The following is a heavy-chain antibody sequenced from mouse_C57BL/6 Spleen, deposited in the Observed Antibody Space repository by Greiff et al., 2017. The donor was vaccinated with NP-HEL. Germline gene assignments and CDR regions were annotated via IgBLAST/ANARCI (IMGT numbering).Heavy chain of an antibody. CDR1: GFTFISYA. Sequence: EVQLVESGEGLVKPGGSLKLSCAASGFTFISYAMSWVRQTPEKRLEWVAYISSGGDYIYYADTVKGRFTISRDNARNTLYLQMSSLKSEDTAMYYCTRGGSITTVVATRFDYWGQGTTLTVSS. J-gene: IGHJ2*01. CDR2: ISSGGDYI. D-gene: IGHD1-1*01. V-gene: IGHV5-9-1*02. CDR3: TRGGSITTVVATRFDY.